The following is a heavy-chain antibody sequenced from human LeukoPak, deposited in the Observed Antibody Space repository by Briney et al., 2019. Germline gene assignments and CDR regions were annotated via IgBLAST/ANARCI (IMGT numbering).Heavy chain of an antibody. CDR3: ARGGPMVPGWNDLAFDI. V-gene: IGHV3-48*03. D-gene: IGHD1-1*01. CDR1: GFTFSSYA. Sequence: GGSLRLSCAASGFTFSSYAMSWVRQAPGKGLEWVSYISSSGSTIYYADSVKGRFTISRDNAKNSLYLQMNSLRAEDTAVYYCARGGPMVPGWNDLAFDIWGQGTMVTVSS. J-gene: IGHJ3*02. CDR2: ISSSGSTI.